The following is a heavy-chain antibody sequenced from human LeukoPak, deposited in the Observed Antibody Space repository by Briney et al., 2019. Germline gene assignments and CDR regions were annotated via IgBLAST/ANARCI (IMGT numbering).Heavy chain of an antibody. CDR1: GGSFGDFA. J-gene: IGHJ5*02. Sequence: SVKVSCKASGGSFGDFAIIWVRQAPGHGLEWMGRSVPMSDTKDFAQKFQGRVTFTTDESTTTAHMELSNLSPEDTAVYYCAATSIIFNWFDPWGQGTIVTVSS. CDR2: SVPMSDTK. V-gene: IGHV1-69*05. D-gene: IGHD1-14*01. CDR3: AATSIIFNWFDP.